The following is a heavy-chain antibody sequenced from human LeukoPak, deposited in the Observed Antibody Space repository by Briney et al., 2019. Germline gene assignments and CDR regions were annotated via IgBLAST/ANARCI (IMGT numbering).Heavy chain of an antibody. Sequence: SETLSLTCSVSGASISNYYWSWIRQPAGKGLVFIGLFYNSGSTNCNPSLKSRVTMSVDTTKNQFSLKLSSVTAADTAVYYCARVGDYALKDWGQGTLVTVSS. CDR1: GASISNYY. V-gene: IGHV4-4*07. J-gene: IGHJ4*02. CDR3: ARVGDYALKD. D-gene: IGHD3-16*01. CDR2: FYNSGST.